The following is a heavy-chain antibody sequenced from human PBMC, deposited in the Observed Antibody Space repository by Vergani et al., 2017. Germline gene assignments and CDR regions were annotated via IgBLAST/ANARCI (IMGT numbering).Heavy chain of an antibody. CDR2: IYYSGST. CDR3: ARETDDYGDYQKSVIDY. J-gene: IGHJ4*02. V-gene: IGHV4-59*06. Sequence: QVQLQESGPGLVKPSENLSLTCTVSGGSISSYYWSWIRQHPGKGLEWIGYIYYSGSTYYSPSLKSRVTISVDTSKNQFSLKLSSVTAADTAVYYCARETDDYGDYQKSVIDYWGQGTLVTVSS. CDR1: GGSISSYY. D-gene: IGHD4-17*01.